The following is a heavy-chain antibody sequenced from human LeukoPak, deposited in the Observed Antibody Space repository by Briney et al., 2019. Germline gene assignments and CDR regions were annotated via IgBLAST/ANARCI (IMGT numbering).Heavy chain of an antibody. Sequence: ASVKVSCKVSGYTLTELSMHWVRQAPGKGLERMGGFDPEDGETIYAQKFQGRVTITTDESTSTAYMELSSLRSEDTAVYYCAATYYDFWSGYYRDFDYWGQGTLVTVSS. V-gene: IGHV1-24*01. CDR3: AATYYDFWSGYYRDFDY. J-gene: IGHJ4*02. CDR1: GYTLTELS. CDR2: FDPEDGET. D-gene: IGHD3-3*01.